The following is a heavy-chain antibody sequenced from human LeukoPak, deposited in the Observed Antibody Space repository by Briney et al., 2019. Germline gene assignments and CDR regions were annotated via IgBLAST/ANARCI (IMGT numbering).Heavy chain of an antibody. V-gene: IGHV3-23*01. Sequence: GGSLRLSCAASGFTFSAYGLSWVRQAPGKGLEWASTISGSGGSTYYADSVKGHFTISRDNSKNTPYLQMNSLRDEDTAVYYCAKDMYDTSGYYPREYWGQGTLVTVSS. CDR3: AKDMYDTSGYYPREY. CDR1: GFTFSAYG. CDR2: ISGSGGST. D-gene: IGHD3-22*01. J-gene: IGHJ4*02.